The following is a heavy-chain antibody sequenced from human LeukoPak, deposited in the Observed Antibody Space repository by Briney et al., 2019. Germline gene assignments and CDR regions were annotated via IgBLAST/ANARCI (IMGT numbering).Heavy chain of an antibody. CDR3: ARVDYGDPNWFDP. D-gene: IGHD4-17*01. J-gene: IGHJ5*02. Sequence: SETLSLTCAVYGGSFSGYYWSWIRQPPGNGLDWIGEINHSGSTNYNPSLKSRVTISADTSKNQFSLKLSSVTAADTAVYYCARVDYGDPNWFDPWGQGTLVTVSS. V-gene: IGHV4-34*01. CDR1: GGSFSGYY. CDR2: INHSGST.